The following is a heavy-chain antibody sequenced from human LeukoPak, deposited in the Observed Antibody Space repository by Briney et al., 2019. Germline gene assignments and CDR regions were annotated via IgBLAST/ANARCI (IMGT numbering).Heavy chain of an antibody. Sequence: GGSLRLSCAASGFTFSDYYMSWIRQAPGKGLEWVSYISSSGRTIYYADSVKGRFTISRDNAKNSLYLQMNSLRAEDTAVYYCARDGDGSSWPNWFDPWGQGTLVTVSS. CDR2: ISSSGRTI. J-gene: IGHJ5*02. CDR3: ARDGDGSSWPNWFDP. D-gene: IGHD6-13*01. CDR1: GFTFSDYY. V-gene: IGHV3-11*04.